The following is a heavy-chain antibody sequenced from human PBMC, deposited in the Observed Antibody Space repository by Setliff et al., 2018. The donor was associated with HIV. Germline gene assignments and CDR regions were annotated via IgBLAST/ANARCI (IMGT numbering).Heavy chain of an antibody. Sequence: PGGSLRLSCAASGFLFHTYWMSWVRQAPGKGLEWVANIKEDGSEKYYVDSVKGRFTISRDNAENSLYLQMNSLTAEDTAVYYCARAMVPDSSGYYRPPAFDIWGQGTMVTVSS. CDR1: GFLFHTYW. CDR2: IKEDGSEK. V-gene: IGHV3-7*05. CDR3: ARAMVPDSSGYYRPPAFDI. D-gene: IGHD3-22*01. J-gene: IGHJ3*02.